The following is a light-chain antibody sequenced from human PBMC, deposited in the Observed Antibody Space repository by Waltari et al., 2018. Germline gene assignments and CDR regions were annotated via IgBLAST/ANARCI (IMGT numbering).Light chain of an antibody. CDR2: AAS. CDR3: QQSYRSPWT. V-gene: IGKV1-39*01. CDR1: QTIDRY. Sequence: DIQMTQSPSSLSASVGDRVTITCRASQTIDRYLNWYHQKPVKAPKLLIYAASTLKSGVPSRFSGSGSGTDFTLTIIGLQPEDVATYVCQQSYRSPWTFGQGTRVDIK. J-gene: IGKJ1*01.